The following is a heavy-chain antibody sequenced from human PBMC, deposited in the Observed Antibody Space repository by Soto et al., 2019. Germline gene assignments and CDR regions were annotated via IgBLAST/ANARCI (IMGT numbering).Heavy chain of an antibody. Sequence: QVQLLESGPGLVKPSQTLSLICNVSGASISSGGYYWSWIRQRPGGGLEWLGFIYYSGISHYNPSLKSRATISVETSKNQFSLKLISLTAADTGVYSCARTGWIQLWFGYWGQGALVTVS. V-gene: IGHV4-31*03. CDR3: ARTGWIQLWFGY. D-gene: IGHD5-18*01. J-gene: IGHJ4*02. CDR2: IYYSGIS. CDR1: GASISSGGYY.